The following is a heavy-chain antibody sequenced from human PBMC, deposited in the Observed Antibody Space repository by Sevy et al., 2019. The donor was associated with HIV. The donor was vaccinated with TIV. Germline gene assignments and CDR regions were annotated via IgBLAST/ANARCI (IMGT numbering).Heavy chain of an antibody. Sequence: GGSLRLSCAASGFTFSSYSMNWVRQAPGKGLEWVSYISSSSSTIYYADSVKGRFTISRDNAKNSLYLQMNSLRDEDTAVDYCARAGYYDFWSGYYSYYYYYMDVWGKGTTVTVSS. V-gene: IGHV3-48*02. D-gene: IGHD3-3*01. CDR1: GFTFSSYS. CDR3: ARAGYYDFWSGYYSYYYYYMDV. CDR2: ISSSSSTI. J-gene: IGHJ6*03.